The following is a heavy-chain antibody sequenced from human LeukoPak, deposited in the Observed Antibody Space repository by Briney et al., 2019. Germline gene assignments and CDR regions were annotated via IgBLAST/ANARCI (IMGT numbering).Heavy chain of an antibody. J-gene: IGHJ4*02. Sequence: PRGSLRLSCAASGFTLSSYGMHWVRQAPGKGLEWVAVISYDGSNKYYADSVKGRFTISRDNSKNTLYLQMNSLRAEDTAVYYCAKDLSSLRLGELSDWGQGTLVTVSS. D-gene: IGHD3-16*02. CDR3: AKDLSSLRLGELSD. V-gene: IGHV3-30*18. CDR2: ISYDGSNK. CDR1: GFTLSSYG.